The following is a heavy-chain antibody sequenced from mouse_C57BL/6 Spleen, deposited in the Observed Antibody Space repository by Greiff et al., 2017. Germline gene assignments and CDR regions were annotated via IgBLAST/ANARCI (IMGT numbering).Heavy chain of an antibody. V-gene: IGHV1-64*01. D-gene: IGHD1-1*01. CDR3: ARFHYGSSYVGYFDV. J-gene: IGHJ1*03. CDR2: IHPNSGST. CDR1: GYTFTSYW. Sequence: QVQLQQPGAELVKPGASVKLSCKASGYTFTSYWMHWVKQRPGQGLEWIGMIHPNSGSTNYNEKFKSKATLTVDKSSSTAYMQLSSLTSEDSAVYYCARFHYGSSYVGYFDVWGKGTTVTVSS.